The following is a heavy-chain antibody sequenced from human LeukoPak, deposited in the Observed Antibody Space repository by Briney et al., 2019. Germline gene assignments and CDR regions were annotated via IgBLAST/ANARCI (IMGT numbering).Heavy chain of an antibody. V-gene: IGHV3-23*01. D-gene: IGHD1-7*01. J-gene: IGHJ6*02. CDR2: ISGSGGST. Sequence: GGSLRLSCAASGFTFSSYAMSWVRQAPGKGLEWVSAISGSGGSTYYADSVKGRFTISRDNDKSSLYLQMNSLRAEDTALYYCAKDISLELGAARNGMDVWGQGTTVTVSS. CDR3: AKDISLELGAARNGMDV. CDR1: GFTFSSYA.